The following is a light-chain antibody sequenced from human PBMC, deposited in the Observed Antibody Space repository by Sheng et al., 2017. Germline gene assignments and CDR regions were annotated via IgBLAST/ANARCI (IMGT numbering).Light chain of an antibody. J-gene: IGLJ1*01. CDR3: CSYAGNFIFV. CDR1: SSDVGYYNY. Sequence: QSALTQPRSVSGSPGQAVTISCTGTSSDVGYYNYVSWYQQHPGKAPKLMIFDVTKRPSGVPDRFSGSKPGNTASLTISGLQADDEADYYCCSYAGNFIFVFGSGTKVTVL. V-gene: IGLV2-11*01. CDR2: DVT.